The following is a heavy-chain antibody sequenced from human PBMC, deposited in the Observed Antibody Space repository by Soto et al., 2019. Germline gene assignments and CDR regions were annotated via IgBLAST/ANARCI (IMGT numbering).Heavy chain of an antibody. CDR1: GYSISSGYY. CDR2: IYHSGST. D-gene: IGHD3-3*01. Sequence: SETLSLTCAVSGYSISSGYYWGCIRQPPGKGLEWIGSIYHSGSTYYNPSLKSRVTISVDTSKNQFSLKLSSVTAADTAVYYCARGQAGITIFGVVISGNWFDPWGQGTLVTVSS. J-gene: IGHJ5*02. CDR3: ARGQAGITIFGVVISGNWFDP. V-gene: IGHV4-38-2*01.